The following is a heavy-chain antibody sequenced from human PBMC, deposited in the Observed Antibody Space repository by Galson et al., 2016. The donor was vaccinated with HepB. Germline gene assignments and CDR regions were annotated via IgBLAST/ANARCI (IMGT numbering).Heavy chain of an antibody. Sequence: TLSLTCTVSGGSISSGTYYWSWIRQHPGKGLEWIGNIYYSGSTYYNPSLKSRVTLSVHTYKNLVPLKLNSVTAAETATYYCAHRPGTHLERRHGFDIWGQGTMVTVSA. D-gene: IGHD1-1*01. CDR3: AHRPGTHLERRHGFDI. CDR2: IYYSGST. CDR1: GGSISSGTYY. J-gene: IGHJ3*02. V-gene: IGHV4-31*03.